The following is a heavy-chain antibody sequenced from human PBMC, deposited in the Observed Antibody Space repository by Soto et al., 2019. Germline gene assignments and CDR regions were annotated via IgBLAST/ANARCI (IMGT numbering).Heavy chain of an antibody. CDR1: GFTFSSYW. CDR2: IKQDGSEK. CDR3: ARDRIITYGAITAPDH. J-gene: IGHJ4*02. V-gene: IGHV3-7*01. D-gene: IGHD3-16*01. Sequence: PGGSLRLSCAASGFTFSSYWMSWVRQAPGKGLEWVANIKQDGSEKYYVDSVKGRFTISRDNAKNSLYLQMNSLRAEDTAVYYCARDRIITYGAITAPDHWGQGTLVTVSS.